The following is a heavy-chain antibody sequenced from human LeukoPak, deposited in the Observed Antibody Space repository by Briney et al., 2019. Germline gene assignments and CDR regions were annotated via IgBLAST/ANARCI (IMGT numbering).Heavy chain of an antibody. CDR3: ARRPGFYYYYYMDV. J-gene: IGHJ6*03. V-gene: IGHV4-34*01. CDR1: GGSFSGYY. D-gene: IGHD3-10*01. Sequence: SETLSFTCAVYGGSFSGYYWSWIRQPPGKGLEWIGEINHSGSTNYNPSLKSRVTISVDTSKNQFSLKLSSVTAADTAVCYCARRPGFYYYYYMDVWGKGTTVTISS. CDR2: INHSGST.